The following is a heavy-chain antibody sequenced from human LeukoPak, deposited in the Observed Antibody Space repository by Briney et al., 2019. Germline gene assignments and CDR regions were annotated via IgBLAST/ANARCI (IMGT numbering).Heavy chain of an antibody. V-gene: IGHV4-34*01. CDR3: ARSRGWLQSHPLGY. CDR2: INHSGST. D-gene: IGHD5-24*01. Sequence: PSETLSLTCAVYGGSFSGYYWSWIRQPPGKGLEWIGEINHSGSTNYNPSLKSRLTISVDTSKNQFSLKLSSVTAADTAVYYCARSRGWLQSHPLGYWGQGTLVTVSS. J-gene: IGHJ4*02. CDR1: GGSFSGYY.